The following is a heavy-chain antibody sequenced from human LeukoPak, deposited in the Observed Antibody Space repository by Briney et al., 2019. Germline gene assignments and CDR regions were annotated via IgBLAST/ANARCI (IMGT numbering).Heavy chain of an antibody. CDR1: GGSISSHY. D-gene: IGHD3-3*01. J-gene: IGHJ5*02. CDR3: ARGGYYDFWSGYSQPWFDP. Sequence: SETLSLTCTVSGGSISSHYWSWIRQPPGKGLEWIGYIYYSGSTNYNPSLKSRVTISVDTSKNQFSLKLSPVTAADTAVYYCARGGYYDFWSGYSQPWFDPWGQGTLVTVSS. CDR2: IYYSGST. V-gene: IGHV4-59*11.